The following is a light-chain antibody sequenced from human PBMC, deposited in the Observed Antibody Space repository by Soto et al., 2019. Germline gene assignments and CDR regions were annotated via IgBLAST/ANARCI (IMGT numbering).Light chain of an antibody. CDR1: QSVSNL. Sequence: EMVLTQSPATLSLSLGERDTLSCSASQSVSNLLIWFQQKPGQAARLLTYDASNRATGIAARFSGSGSGTDFTLTISSLEPEDVAVYYCHQRYTWPITFGRGTRLEIK. J-gene: IGKJ5*01. V-gene: IGKV3-11*01. CDR2: DAS. CDR3: HQRYTWPIT.